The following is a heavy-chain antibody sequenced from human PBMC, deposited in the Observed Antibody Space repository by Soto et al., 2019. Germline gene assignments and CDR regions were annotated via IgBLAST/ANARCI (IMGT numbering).Heavy chain of an antibody. CDR3: ATGYCSSTSCRRDY. CDR2: ITDSGGTT. V-gene: IGHV3-23*01. D-gene: IGHD2-2*01. CDR1: GFTFTNYA. J-gene: IGHJ4*02. Sequence: GGSLRLSCAASGFTFTNYAINLVRQAPGKGLEWVSAITDSGGTTYYADSVKGRFTISRDNSKNTLSLQMSSLRAEDTAVYYCATGYCSSTSCRRDYWGQGTLVTVSS.